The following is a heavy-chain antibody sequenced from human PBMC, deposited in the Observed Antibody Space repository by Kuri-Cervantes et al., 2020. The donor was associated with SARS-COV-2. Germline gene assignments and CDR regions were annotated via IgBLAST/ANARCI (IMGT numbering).Heavy chain of an antibody. J-gene: IGHJ4*02. CDR3: ARVYCSSTSCYIFDFNFDY. V-gene: IGHV3-30*04. CDR2: ISYDGSNK. CDR1: GFSFSSYA. D-gene: IGHD2-2*02. Sequence: GGSLRLSCAASGFSFSSYAMHWVRQAPGKGLEWVAVISYDGSNKYYADSVKGRFTISRDNSKNTLYLQMNSLRAEDTAVYYCARVYCSSTSCYIFDFNFDYWGQGTLVTVSS.